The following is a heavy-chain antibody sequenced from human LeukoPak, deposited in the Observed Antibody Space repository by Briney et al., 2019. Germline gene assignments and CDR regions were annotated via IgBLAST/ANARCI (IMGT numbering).Heavy chain of an antibody. CDR3: ASPYNWNYPGAFDI. Sequence: GGSLRLSCAASGFTVSSNYMSWVRQAPGKGLEWVSVIYSGGSTYYADSVKGRFTISRDNSKNTLYLQMNSLRAEDTAVYYCASPYNWNYPGAFDIWGQGTMVTVSS. CDR1: GFTVSSNY. V-gene: IGHV3-53*01. J-gene: IGHJ3*02. CDR2: IYSGGST. D-gene: IGHD1-7*01.